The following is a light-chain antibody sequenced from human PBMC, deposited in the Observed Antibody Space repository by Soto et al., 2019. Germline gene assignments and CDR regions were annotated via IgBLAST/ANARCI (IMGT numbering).Light chain of an antibody. V-gene: IGKV3-15*01. CDR2: GAS. Sequence: EIVMTQSPATLSVSPGERATLSCGASQSVSSNLAWYQQKPGQAPRLLIYGASTRATGIPARFSGSGSGTEFTLTISSLQSEDFAVYYCQQYNNWPRGFGQGTKVDIK. CDR3: QQYNNWPRG. J-gene: IGKJ1*01. CDR1: QSVSSN.